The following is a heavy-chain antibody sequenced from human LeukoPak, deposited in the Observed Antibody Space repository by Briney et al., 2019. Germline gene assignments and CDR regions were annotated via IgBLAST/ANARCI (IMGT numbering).Heavy chain of an antibody. CDR2: ISAYNGNT. V-gene: IGHV1-18*04. Sequence: GASVKVSCKASGYTFTSYGISWVRQAPGQGLEWMGWISAYNGNTSYAQKLQGRVTMTTDTSTSTAYMERRSLRSDDTAVYYCARFKRVWFGELLLGYYYGMDVWGKGTTVTVSS. CDR1: GYTFTSYG. CDR3: ARFKRVWFGELLLGYYYGMDV. J-gene: IGHJ6*04. D-gene: IGHD3-10*01.